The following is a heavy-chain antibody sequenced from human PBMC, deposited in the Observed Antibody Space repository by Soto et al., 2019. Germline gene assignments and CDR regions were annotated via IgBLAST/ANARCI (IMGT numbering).Heavy chain of an antibody. CDR3: ARGWVDEAFDI. CDR1: GGTLISFT. D-gene: IGHD2-15*01. J-gene: IGHJ3*02. Sequence: QVQLVQSGAEVKKPGSSVTVSCTASGGTLISFTIYWVRQAPGQGFEWMGSFIPRIDKINYAQKFQDRVTLTADESSNTAYMELSRLTSDDTAVYYCARGWVDEAFDIWGQGTLVTISS. V-gene: IGHV1-69*18. CDR2: FIPRIDKI.